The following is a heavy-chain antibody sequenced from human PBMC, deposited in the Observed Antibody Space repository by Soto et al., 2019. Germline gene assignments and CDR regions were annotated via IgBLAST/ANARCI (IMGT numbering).Heavy chain of an antibody. CDR3: ARGVLRYYHYGMDV. Sequence: QVQLQESGPGLVKPSETLSLSCTVAGDSVSSYYWSWIRQLPGRGLEWIGYVYISGNANYNPSPKSRVTISRDTSKNQFAPNLKSVTAADTAMYYCARGVLRYYHYGMDVWGQGTTVTVSS. CDR1: GDSVSSYY. V-gene: IGHV4-59*02. CDR2: VYISGNA. J-gene: IGHJ6*02.